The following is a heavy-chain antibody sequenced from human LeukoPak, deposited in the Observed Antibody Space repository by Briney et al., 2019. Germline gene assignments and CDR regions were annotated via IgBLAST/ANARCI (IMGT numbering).Heavy chain of an antibody. Sequence: SETLSLTCTVSGGSISSYYWSWIRQPAGKGLEWIGRIYTSGSTNYNPSLKSRVTMSVDTSKNQFSLKLSSVTAADTAVYDCARVLRSSSWYSRYYYMDVWGKGTTVTVSS. V-gene: IGHV4-4*07. CDR2: IYTSGST. D-gene: IGHD6-13*01. CDR1: GGSISSYY. J-gene: IGHJ6*03. CDR3: ARVLRSSSWYSRYYYMDV.